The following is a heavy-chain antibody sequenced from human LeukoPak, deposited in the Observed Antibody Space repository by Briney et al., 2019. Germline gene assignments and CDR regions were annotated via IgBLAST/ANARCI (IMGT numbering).Heavy chain of an antibody. CDR1: GFRFSSYA. J-gene: IGHJ6*02. V-gene: IGHV3-23*01. CDR2: ISGSGGST. D-gene: IGHD4-17*01. Sequence: GGSLRLSCAASGFRFSSYAMSWVRQAPGKGLEWVSAISGSGGSTYYADSVKGRFTISRDNSKNTLYLQMNSLRAEDTAVYYCAKVPSRPGDYGTSYCYGMDVWGQGTTVTVSS. CDR3: AKVPSRPGDYGTSYCYGMDV.